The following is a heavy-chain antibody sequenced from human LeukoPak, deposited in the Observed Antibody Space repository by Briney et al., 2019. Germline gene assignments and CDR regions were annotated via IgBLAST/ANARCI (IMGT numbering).Heavy chain of an antibody. CDR2: ISWNSGSI. J-gene: IGHJ4*02. CDR3: VQDTADILTGYLDY. V-gene: IGHV3-9*01. D-gene: IGHD3-9*01. Sequence: PGRSLRLSCAASGFTFDDYAMHWVRQAPGKGLEWVSGISWNSGSIGYADSVKGRFTISRDNAKNSLYLQMNSLRAEDTALYYCVQDTADILTGYLDYWGQGTLVTVSS. CDR1: GFTFDDYA.